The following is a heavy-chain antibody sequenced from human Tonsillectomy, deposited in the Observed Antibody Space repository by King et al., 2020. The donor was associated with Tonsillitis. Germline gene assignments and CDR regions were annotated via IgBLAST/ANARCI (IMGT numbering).Heavy chain of an antibody. D-gene: IGHD2-15*01. Sequence: HVQLVESGGGVVQPGRSLRLSCAASGFTFSSYGMHWVRQAPGKGLEWVAIISYDGSNKYYADSVKGRFTISRDNSKNTLYLQMNSLRAEDTAVYYCAKDGVGSCSVGTCYSYYGMDVWGQGTTVTVSS. V-gene: IGHV3-30*18. CDR2: ISYDGSNK. J-gene: IGHJ6*02. CDR1: GFTFSSYG. CDR3: AKDGVGSCSVGTCYSYYGMDV.